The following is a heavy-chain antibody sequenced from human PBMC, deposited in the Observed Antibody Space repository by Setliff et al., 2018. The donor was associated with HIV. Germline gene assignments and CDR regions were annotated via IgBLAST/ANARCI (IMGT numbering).Heavy chain of an antibody. CDR1: GFTFDDYT. J-gene: IGHJ4*02. CDR3: ARDQSSSWTTGLDY. Sequence: GGSLRLSCAASGFTFDDYTMHWVRQAPGKGLEWVSLISWDGGSVGYADSVKGRFTISRDNAKNTLYLQMNSLRAEDTALYYCARDQSSSWTTGLDYWGQGALVTVSS. D-gene: IGHD6-13*01. CDR2: ISWDGGSV. V-gene: IGHV3-20*04.